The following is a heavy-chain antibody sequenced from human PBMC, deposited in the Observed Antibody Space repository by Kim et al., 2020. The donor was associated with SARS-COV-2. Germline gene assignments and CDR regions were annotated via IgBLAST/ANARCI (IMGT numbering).Heavy chain of an antibody. D-gene: IGHD3-16*01. V-gene: IGHV1-69*04. Sequence: SVKVSCKASGGTFSSYTISWVRQAPGQGLEWMGRIIPILGIANYAQKFQGRVTITADKSTSTAYMELSSLRSEDTAVYYCARENGRGSGFVPFGYWGQGTLVTVSS. CDR2: IIPILGIA. CDR3: ARENGRGSGFVPFGY. J-gene: IGHJ4*02. CDR1: GGTFSSYT.